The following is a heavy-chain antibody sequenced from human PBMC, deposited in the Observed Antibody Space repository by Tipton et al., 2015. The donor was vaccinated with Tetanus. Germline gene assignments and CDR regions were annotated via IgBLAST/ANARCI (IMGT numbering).Heavy chain of an antibody. CDR1: GGSISGSY. CDR2: VYYNGNT. Sequence: TLSLTCTVSGGSISGSYWNWIRQPPGKGLEWIGSVYYNGNTHYNPALKSRVTISVDTSKNQFSLRLSSVTAADTAIYYCAREVPAAGHFDSWGQGTLVTVSS. J-gene: IGHJ4*02. CDR3: AREVPAAGHFDS. V-gene: IGHV4-59*01. D-gene: IGHD2-2*01.